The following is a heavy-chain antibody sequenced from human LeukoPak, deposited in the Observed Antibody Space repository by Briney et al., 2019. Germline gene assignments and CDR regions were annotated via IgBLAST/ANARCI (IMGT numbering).Heavy chain of an antibody. CDR2: ISWNSGSI. V-gene: IGHV3-9*01. D-gene: IGHD6-19*01. CDR3: AKVSDSGYYYYGMDV. J-gene: IGHJ6*02. CDR1: ELTFDDYA. Sequence: PGGSLRLSCVASELTFDDYAMHWVRQAPGKGLEWVSGISWNSGSIGYADSVKGRFTISRDNAKNFLYLKMNSLRAEDTALYYCAKVSDSGYYYYGMDVWGQGTTVTVSS.